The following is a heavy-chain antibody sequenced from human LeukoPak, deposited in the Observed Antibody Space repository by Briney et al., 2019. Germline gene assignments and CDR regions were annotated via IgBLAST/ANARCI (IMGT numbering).Heavy chain of an antibody. D-gene: IGHD2-21*02. V-gene: IGHV4-34*01. J-gene: IGHJ4*02. CDR1: GGSFSGYY. CDR3: ARRPPGVTPDY. CDR2: INHSGST. Sequence: SETLSLTCAVYGGSFSGYYWSWIRQPPGKGLEWIGEINHSGSTNYNPSLKGRVTISVDTSKNQFSLKLSSVTAADTAVYYCARRPPGVTPDYWGQGTLVTVSS.